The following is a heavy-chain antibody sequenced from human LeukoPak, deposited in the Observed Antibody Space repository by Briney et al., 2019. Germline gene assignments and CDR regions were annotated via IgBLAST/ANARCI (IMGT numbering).Heavy chain of an antibody. CDR1: GFTFSDYW. V-gene: IGHV3-74*01. D-gene: IGHD3-10*01. J-gene: IGHJ3*02. CDR3: ARVSGSRNYYFGAFDI. Sequence: VQLGGSLRLSCAASGFTFSDYWMHWVRQAPGKGLEWVSRIYSDESSTYYADSVKGRFTISRDNAKNTLYLQMNSLRAEDTVMYYCARVSGSRNYYFGAFDIWGQGTMVTVSS. CDR2: IYSDESST.